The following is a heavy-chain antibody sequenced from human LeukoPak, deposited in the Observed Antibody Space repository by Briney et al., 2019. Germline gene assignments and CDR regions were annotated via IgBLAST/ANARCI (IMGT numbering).Heavy chain of an antibody. CDR3: AREKVLRYFDWSNYGMDV. V-gene: IGHV3-48*03. Sequence: PGGSLRLSCAASGFSLSSYEMNWVRQAPGKGLEWVSYISGSGDAIYYADSVKGRFTISRDNAKNSLYLQMNSLRAEDPAVYYCAREKVLRYFDWSNYGMDVWGQGTAVTVSS. D-gene: IGHD3-9*01. CDR1: GFSLSSYE. J-gene: IGHJ6*02. CDR2: ISGSGDAI.